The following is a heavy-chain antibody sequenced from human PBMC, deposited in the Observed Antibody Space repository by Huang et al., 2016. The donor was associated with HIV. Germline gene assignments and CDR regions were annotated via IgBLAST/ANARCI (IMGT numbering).Heavy chain of an antibody. CDR3: VRDPRIQSWLNYFDY. Sequence: EVQLVESGGGLVQPGGSLRLSCAASGFTFSSYWMHWVRHAPGKGLGWVTRINRDGSSSGYADAGKGRFTISRDNAKNTLYLQMNSLRAEDTAVYYCVRDPRIQSWLNYFDYWGQGTLVSVSS. J-gene: IGHJ4*02. CDR1: GFTFSSYW. CDR2: INRDGSSS. D-gene: IGHD3-22*01. V-gene: IGHV3-74*01.